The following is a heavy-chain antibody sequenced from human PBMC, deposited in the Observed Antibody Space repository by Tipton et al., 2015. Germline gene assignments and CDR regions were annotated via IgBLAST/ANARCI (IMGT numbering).Heavy chain of an antibody. D-gene: IGHD3-9*01. Sequence: SLRLSCAASGFTFSTYAMSWVRQAPGKGLEWVSAISGSGGNTYYADSVKGRFTISRDNYKNTMYLQMNSLRAEDTAIHYCAKDILTGYYTEGNFDYWGQGTLVTVSS. CDR1: GFTFSTYA. J-gene: IGHJ4*02. V-gene: IGHV3-23*01. CDR3: AKDILTGYYTEGNFDY. CDR2: ISGSGGNT.